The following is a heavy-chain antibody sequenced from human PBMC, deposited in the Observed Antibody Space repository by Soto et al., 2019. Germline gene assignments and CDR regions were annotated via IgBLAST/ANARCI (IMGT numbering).Heavy chain of an antibody. CDR3: ARDRSNSPDYFDY. CDR2: IYYSGRT. V-gene: IGHV4-30-4*01. D-gene: IGHD6-6*01. Sequence: SETLSLTCTVSGGSISSDDYYWSWIRQPPGKGLEWIGYIYYSGRTDYNPSLKSRVIMSIDTSKNQFSLNLNSVSAADTAVYYCARDRSNSPDYFDYWGQGTLVTVSS. J-gene: IGHJ4*02. CDR1: GGSISSDDYY.